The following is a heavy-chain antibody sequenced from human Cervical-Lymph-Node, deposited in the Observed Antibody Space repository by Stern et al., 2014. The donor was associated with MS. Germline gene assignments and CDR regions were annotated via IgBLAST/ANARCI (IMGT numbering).Heavy chain of an antibody. J-gene: IGHJ4*02. CDR3: ARDYEDTSMLFDH. CDR1: GFTFSSYG. CDR2: ISYDGNHK. D-gene: IGHD2-8*01. Sequence: VQLVDSGGAVVQPGRSLRLSCAASGFTFSSYGMHWVRQAPGKGLEWVPVISYDGNHKYYAASVKGRFTISRDNSKNTLHLQMNSVTPDDTAIYYCARDYEDTSMLFDHWGQGTLVTVSS. V-gene: IGHV3-30*03.